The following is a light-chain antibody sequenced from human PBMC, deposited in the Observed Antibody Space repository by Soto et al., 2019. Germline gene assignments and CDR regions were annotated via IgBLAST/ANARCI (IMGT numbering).Light chain of an antibody. Sequence: QSALTQPPSASGSPGQSVTISCTGTSSDVGGYNYVSWYQQNPGKAPNLMIYEVSKRPSGVPDRFSGSKSGNTASLTVSGLRAEDEADYYCFSYAGSNNYVFGTGTKLTVL. CDR1: SSDVGGYNY. V-gene: IGLV2-8*01. CDR2: EVS. J-gene: IGLJ1*01. CDR3: FSYAGSNNYV.